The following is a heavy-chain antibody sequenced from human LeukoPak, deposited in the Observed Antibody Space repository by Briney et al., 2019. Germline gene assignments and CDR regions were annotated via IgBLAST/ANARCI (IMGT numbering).Heavy chain of an antibody. CDR1: GVSFSGYY. Sequence: SETLSLTCAVYGVSFSGYYWSWIRQPPGKGLEWIGEINHSGSANYNPSLKSRVTISVDTSKNQFSLKLSSVTAADTAVYYCARLLAVAGPFDYWGQGTLVTVSS. V-gene: IGHV4-34*01. J-gene: IGHJ4*02. D-gene: IGHD6-19*01. CDR3: ARLLAVAGPFDY. CDR2: INHSGSA.